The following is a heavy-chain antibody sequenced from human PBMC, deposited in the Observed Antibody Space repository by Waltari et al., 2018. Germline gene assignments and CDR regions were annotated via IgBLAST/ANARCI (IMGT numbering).Heavy chain of an antibody. CDR2: IYSGGSK. Sequence: EVQLVETGGGLIQPGGSLSLLCSASGFPVRGHYMPWVRQAPGKGLEWVSIIYSGGSKYYADSVKGRFTISRDNSKNMLYLQMNSLRAEDMAVYYCAASGYSSGWDFDYWGQGTLVTVSS. CDR1: GFPVRGHY. J-gene: IGHJ4*02. D-gene: IGHD6-19*01. V-gene: IGHV3-53*02. CDR3: AASGYSSGWDFDY.